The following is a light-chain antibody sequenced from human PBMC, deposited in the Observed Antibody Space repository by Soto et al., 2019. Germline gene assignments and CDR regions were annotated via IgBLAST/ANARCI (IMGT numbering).Light chain of an antibody. CDR2: EVS. Sequence: QSVLTQPASVSGSPGQSITISCTGTNVDVGGYNYVSWYQHHPGKAPELLIFEVSNRPSGVSNRFSGSKSGNTASLTISGLQSEDEADYYCASYTIKTTYVFGSGTKVTVL. CDR3: ASYTIKTTYV. J-gene: IGLJ1*01. CDR1: NVDVGGYNY. V-gene: IGLV2-14*01.